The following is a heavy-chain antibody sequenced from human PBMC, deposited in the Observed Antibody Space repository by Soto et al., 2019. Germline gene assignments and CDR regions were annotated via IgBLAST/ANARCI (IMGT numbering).Heavy chain of an antibody. Sequence: ASVKVSCKASGYTFTSYYMHWVRQAPGQGLEWMGIINPSGGSTSYAQKFQGRVTMTRDTSTSTVYMELSSLRSEDTAVYYCASNHFYGSGSYPYSFEYWGQGTLVTVSS. CDR3: ASNHFYGSGSYPYSFEY. CDR2: INPSGGST. J-gene: IGHJ4*02. D-gene: IGHD3-10*01. V-gene: IGHV1-46*03. CDR1: GYTFTSYY.